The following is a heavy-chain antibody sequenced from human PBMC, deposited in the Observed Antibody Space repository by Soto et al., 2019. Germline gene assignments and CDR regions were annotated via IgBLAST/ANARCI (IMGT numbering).Heavy chain of an antibody. CDR2: IRYDGSNI. CDR3: ARDQGIAARRGFGKAVGY. J-gene: IGHJ4*02. Sequence: PGGSLRLSCAASGSIFRGYGMHWVRQAPNKRLEWVAVIRYDGSNINYADSVMGRFTISRDNSASTAYMELSSLRSEDTAVYYCARDQGIAARRGFGKAVGYWGQGTLVTVSS. CDR1: GSIFRGYG. V-gene: IGHV3-30*02. D-gene: IGHD6-6*01.